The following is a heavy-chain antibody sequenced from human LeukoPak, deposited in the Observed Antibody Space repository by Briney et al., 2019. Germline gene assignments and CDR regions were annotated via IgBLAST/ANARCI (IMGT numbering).Heavy chain of an antibody. V-gene: IGHV1-18*01. J-gene: IGHJ5*02. CDR3: ARDKRPLVSP. D-gene: IGHD6-6*01. CDR1: GYTFTSYG. CDR2: IIAYNGNT. Sequence: ASVKVSCKASGYTFTSYGISWVRQAPGQGLEWMGRIIAYNGNTNYAQKLQGRVTMTTDTSTNTAYMELRSLRSDDTAVYYCARDKRPLVSPWGQGTLVTVSS.